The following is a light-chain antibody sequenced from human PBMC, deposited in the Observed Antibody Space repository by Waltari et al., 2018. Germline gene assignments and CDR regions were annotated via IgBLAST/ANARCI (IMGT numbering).Light chain of an antibody. J-gene: IGLJ3*02. Sequence: QSALTQPASVSGSPGQSITISCTGTTDDIGYYDYVSWYQQHLGKAPKLIIYVFRERPSGVSNRFSGSKSGNTASLTISGLQADDEADYYCSSHTTRSTWVFGGGTKLTVL. CDR3: SSHTTRSTWV. V-gene: IGLV2-14*03. CDR2: VFR. CDR1: TDDIGYYDY.